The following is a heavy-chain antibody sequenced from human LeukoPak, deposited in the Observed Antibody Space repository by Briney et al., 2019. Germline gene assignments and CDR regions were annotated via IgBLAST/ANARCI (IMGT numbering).Heavy chain of an antibody. V-gene: IGHV3-33*08. J-gene: IGHJ4*02. Sequence: GGSLRLSCAASGFTVSSNYMSWVRQAPGKGLEWVAVIWYDGSNKYYADSVKGRFTISRDNSKNTLYLQMNSLRAEDTAVYYCATCRDGYNCPFDYWGQGTLVTVSS. CDR2: IWYDGSNK. D-gene: IGHD5-24*01. CDR1: GFTVSSNY. CDR3: ATCRDGYNCPFDY.